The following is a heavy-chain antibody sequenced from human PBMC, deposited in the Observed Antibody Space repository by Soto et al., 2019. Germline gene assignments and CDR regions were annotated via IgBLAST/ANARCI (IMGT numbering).Heavy chain of an antibody. CDR3: AKPLLDYYYYYMDV. D-gene: IGHD2-15*01. CDR1: GFTFSSYA. CDR2: ISGSGGST. V-gene: IGHV3-23*01. Sequence: GGSLRLSCAASGFTFSSYAMSWVRQAPGKGLEWVSAISGSGGSTYYADSGKGRFTISRDNSKNTLYLPMNSLRAEDTAVYCCAKPLLDYYYYYMDVWGKGTTVTVSS. J-gene: IGHJ6*03.